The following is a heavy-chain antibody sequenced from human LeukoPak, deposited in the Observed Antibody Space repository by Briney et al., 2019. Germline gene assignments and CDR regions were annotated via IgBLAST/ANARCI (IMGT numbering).Heavy chain of an antibody. Sequence: GGSLRLSCAASGFTFSSYSMNWVRQAPGKGLEWVSSISSSSSYIYYADSVKGRFTISRDNAKNSLYLQMNSLRAEDTAVYYCARDGHSGYDLDYWGQGTLVTVSS. D-gene: IGHD5-12*01. CDR3: ARDGHSGYDLDY. J-gene: IGHJ4*02. CDR2: ISSSSSYI. V-gene: IGHV3-21*01. CDR1: GFTFSSYS.